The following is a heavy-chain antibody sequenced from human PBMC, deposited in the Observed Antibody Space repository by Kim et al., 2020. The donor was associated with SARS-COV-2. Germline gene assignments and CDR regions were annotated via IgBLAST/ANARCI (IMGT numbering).Heavy chain of an antibody. Sequence: DSVKGRFTISRENSQNTLYLQMNSLRGEDTAVYYCARDLTGIAAAGPLDYWGQGTLVTVSS. CDR3: ARDLTGIAAAGPLDY. D-gene: IGHD6-13*01. J-gene: IGHJ4*02. V-gene: IGHV3-30*01.